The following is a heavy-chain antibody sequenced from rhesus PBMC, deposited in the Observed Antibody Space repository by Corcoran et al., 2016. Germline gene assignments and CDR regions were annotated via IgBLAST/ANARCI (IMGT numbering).Heavy chain of an antibody. Sequence: QVQLQESGPGLVKPSETLSLTCAVSGGSFSSYWWSWLRHPPGKGLEWIGEIKGNRATTNSNPAPKSRFTISKDASKTQFSLKLSSVTAADTAVYYCVTQNSLDVWGRGVLVTVSS. D-gene: IGHD2-15*01. J-gene: IGHJ5-2*02. CDR1: GGSFSSYW. V-gene: IGHV4-80*01. CDR2: IKGNRATT. CDR3: VTQNSLDV.